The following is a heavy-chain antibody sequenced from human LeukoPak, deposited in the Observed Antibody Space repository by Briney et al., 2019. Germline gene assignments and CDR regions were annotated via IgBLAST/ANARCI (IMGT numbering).Heavy chain of an antibody. J-gene: IGHJ4*02. CDR2: ISRNGAAT. Sequence: PGGSLRLSCAASGFIFDVYTMHWVRQAPGKGLEWVSLISRNGAATKYADSVRGRFTISRDNSKNTLYLQMNSLRAEDTAVYYCARPRGGTYYFDYWGQGTLVTVSS. D-gene: IGHD1-1*01. CDR1: GFIFDVYT. V-gene: IGHV3-43*01. CDR3: ARPRGGTYYFDY.